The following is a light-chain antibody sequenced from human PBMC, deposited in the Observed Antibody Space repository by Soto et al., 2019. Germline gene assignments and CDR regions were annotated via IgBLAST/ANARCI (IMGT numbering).Light chain of an antibody. Sequence: EIVLTQSPGTLSVSPGERVTLSCRASQSVSSSYLAWYQQRPGQAPRLLIFGASYRATGIPDRFSGSGSGTDVTLTISRLEPEGVAVYYCQQYSSSPPEFTFGPGTKV. CDR3: QQYSSSPPEFT. CDR1: QSVSSSY. J-gene: IGKJ3*01. CDR2: GAS. V-gene: IGKV3-20*01.